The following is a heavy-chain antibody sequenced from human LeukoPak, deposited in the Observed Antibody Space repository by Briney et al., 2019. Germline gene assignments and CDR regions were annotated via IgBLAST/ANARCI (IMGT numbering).Heavy chain of an antibody. CDR2: IKQDGREK. J-gene: IGHJ3*02. Sequence: GGSLRLSCTVSGFTVSSNSMSWVRQAPGKGLEWVANIKQDGREKYYVDSVKGRFTISRDNAKNSLYLQVNSLRAEDTAVYYCARLRNYAFDIWGQGTMVTVSS. CDR1: GFTVSSNS. D-gene: IGHD5-24*01. CDR3: ARLRNYAFDI. V-gene: IGHV3-7*01.